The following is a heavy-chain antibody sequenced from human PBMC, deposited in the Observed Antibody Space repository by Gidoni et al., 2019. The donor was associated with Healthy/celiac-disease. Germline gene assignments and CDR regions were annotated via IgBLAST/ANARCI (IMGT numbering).Heavy chain of an antibody. D-gene: IGHD1-7*01. CDR1: VFIFRRYS. Sequence: EVQLVESGGGLVKPGGSLRLSCAASVFIFRRYSMNWVRQAPGKGLEWVSSISSSSSYIYYADSVKGRFTISRDNAKNSLYLQMNSLRAEDTAVYYCARDARYNWNSNAFDIWGQGTMVTVSS. V-gene: IGHV3-21*01. CDR3: ARDARYNWNSNAFDI. J-gene: IGHJ3*02. CDR2: ISSSSSYI.